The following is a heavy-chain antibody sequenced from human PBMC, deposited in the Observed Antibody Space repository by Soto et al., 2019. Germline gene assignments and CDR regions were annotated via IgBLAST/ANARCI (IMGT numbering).Heavy chain of an antibody. CDR2: ISYDGSNK. J-gene: IGHJ3*02. CDR3: ARADSGYDYDAFDI. D-gene: IGHD5-12*01. Sequence: GGSLRLSCAASGFTFSSYAMHWVRQAPGKGLEWVAVISYDGSNKYYADSVKGRFTISRDNAKNSLYLQMNSLRAEDTAVYYCARADSGYDYDAFDIWGQGTMVTVSS. V-gene: IGHV3-30-3*01. CDR1: GFTFSSYA.